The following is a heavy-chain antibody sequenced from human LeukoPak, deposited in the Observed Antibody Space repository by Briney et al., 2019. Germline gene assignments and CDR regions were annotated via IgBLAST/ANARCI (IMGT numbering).Heavy chain of an antibody. CDR2: ISGSGGST. D-gene: IGHD6-6*01. CDR1: GFTFSSYA. J-gene: IGHJ4*02. CDR3: AKARIAARRDYFDY. Sequence: GGSLRLSCAASGFTFSSYAMSWVRQAPGKGLEWVSAISGSGGSTYYADSVKGRFTISRDNSKTTLYLQMNSLRAEDTVVYYCAKARIAARRDYFDYWGQGTLVTVSS. V-gene: IGHV3-23*01.